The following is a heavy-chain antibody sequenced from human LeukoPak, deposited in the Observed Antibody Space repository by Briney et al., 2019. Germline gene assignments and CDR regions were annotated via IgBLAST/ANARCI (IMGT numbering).Heavy chain of an antibody. Sequence: GGSLRLSCAASGFTFRSYSMNWVRQAPGKGLEWVSTISSSSTYIYCAESVKGRFTISRDNAENSVYLQMDSLRGDDTAVYYCARDLSLGAPGGFDYWGQGTLATVSS. CDR3: ARDLSLGAPGGFDY. V-gene: IGHV3-21*01. CDR1: GFTFRSYS. J-gene: IGHJ4*02. D-gene: IGHD3-16*01. CDR2: ISSSSTYI.